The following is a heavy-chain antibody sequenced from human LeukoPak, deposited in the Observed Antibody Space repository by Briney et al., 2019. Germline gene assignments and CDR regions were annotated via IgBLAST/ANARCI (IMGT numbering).Heavy chain of an antibody. V-gene: IGHV4-59*08. Sequence: SETLSLTCTVSGVSISNHNSSWMRQPPGKGREWIGYIYYTGNTNYNPSLKSRVTISEDTSKNQVSLKLSSVTAADTAVYYCVRHSRVVAFDYWGQGNLVTVSS. J-gene: IGHJ4*02. CDR1: GVSISNHN. CDR2: IYYTGNT. CDR3: VRHSRVVAFDY. D-gene: IGHD2-15*01.